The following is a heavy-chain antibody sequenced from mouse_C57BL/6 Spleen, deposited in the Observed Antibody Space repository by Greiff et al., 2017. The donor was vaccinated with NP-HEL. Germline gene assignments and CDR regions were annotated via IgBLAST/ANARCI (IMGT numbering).Heavy chain of an antibody. CDR2: IYPGDGDT. CDR3: ARWGYYDYDRAMDY. J-gene: IGHJ4*01. V-gene: IGHV1-82*01. Sequence: QVQLQQSGPELVKPGASVKISCKASGYAFSSSWMNWVKPRPGKGLEWIGRIYPGDGDTNYNGKFKGKATLTADKSSSTAYMQLSSLTSEDSAVYYCARWGYYDYDRAMDYWGQGTSVTVSS. CDR1: GYAFSSSW. D-gene: IGHD2-4*01.